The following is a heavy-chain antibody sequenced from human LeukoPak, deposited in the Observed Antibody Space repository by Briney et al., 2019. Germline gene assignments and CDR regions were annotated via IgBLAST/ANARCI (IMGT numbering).Heavy chain of an antibody. Sequence: GGSLRLSCAASGFTFSSYAMSWVRQAPGKGLEWVSAISGSGGSTYYADSVKGRFIISRDNSKNTLYLQMNSLRAEDTAVYYCARAQRGYCSSTSCYYAWFDPWGQGTLVTVSS. CDR1: GFTFSSYA. J-gene: IGHJ5*02. CDR2: ISGSGGST. V-gene: IGHV3-23*01. D-gene: IGHD2-2*01. CDR3: ARAQRGYCSSTSCYYAWFDP.